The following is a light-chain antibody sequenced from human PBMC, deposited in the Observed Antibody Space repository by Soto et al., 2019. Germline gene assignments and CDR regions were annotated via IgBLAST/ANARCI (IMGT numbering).Light chain of an antibody. J-gene: IGKJ5*01. Sequence: EIVLTQSPGTLSLSPGEGATLSCRASQSVGSLVAWYQQKPGQAPRLLIYRVSTRATDIAARFTGSGSGTEFTLTISSLQTEDFAVYYCQQYNNWPITFGPGTRLEIK. CDR1: QSVGSL. V-gene: IGKV3-15*01. CDR2: RVS. CDR3: QQYNNWPIT.